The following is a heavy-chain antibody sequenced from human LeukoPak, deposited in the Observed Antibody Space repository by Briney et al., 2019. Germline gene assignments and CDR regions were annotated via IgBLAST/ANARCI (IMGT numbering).Heavy chain of an antibody. J-gene: IGHJ6*04. D-gene: IGHD3-16*02. CDR3: TRHDAVPVIGHGMGV. CDR1: GGSISSYY. CDR2: IYYNGIT. Sequence: KTSETLSLTCTVSGGSISSYYWSWIRQPPGKGLEWVGYIYYNGITNYNPSLESRVTISVDTSKNQFSLKLSSVTAADTAVYYCTRHDAVPVIGHGMGVWGKGTTVTVSS. V-gene: IGHV4-59*08.